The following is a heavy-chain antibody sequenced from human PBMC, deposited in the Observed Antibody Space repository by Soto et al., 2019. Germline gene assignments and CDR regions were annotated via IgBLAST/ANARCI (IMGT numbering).Heavy chain of an antibody. V-gene: IGHV1-69*12. CDR2: IIPIFGTA. CDR1: GGTFSSYA. J-gene: IGHJ6*02. Sequence: QVQLVQSWAEVKKPGSSVKVSCKASGGTFSSYAISWVRQAPGQGLEWTGGIIPIFGTANYAQTIQGRVTITADESTSTAYMELSSLRSEDTAVYYCANQYNWNRPGRHYYDGMDVWGQGTTVTVSS. CDR3: ANQYNWNRPGRHYYDGMDV. D-gene: IGHD1-20*01.